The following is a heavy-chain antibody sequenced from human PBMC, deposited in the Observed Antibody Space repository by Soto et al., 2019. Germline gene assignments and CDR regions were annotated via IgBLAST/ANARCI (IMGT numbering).Heavy chain of an antibody. CDR2: ISSGGGT. J-gene: IGHJ4*02. CDR3: AKGRVGTLIEPDY. CDR1: GFTFSDYY. D-gene: IGHD3-22*01. V-gene: IGHV3-11*01. Sequence: QVQLVESGGGLVKPGGSLRLSCAASGFTFSDYYMSWIRQAPGKGLEWVSYISSGGGTYYADSVKGRFTISRDTSKNTLYLQMNSLRAEDTALYYCAKGRVGTLIEPDYWGQGTLVTVSS.